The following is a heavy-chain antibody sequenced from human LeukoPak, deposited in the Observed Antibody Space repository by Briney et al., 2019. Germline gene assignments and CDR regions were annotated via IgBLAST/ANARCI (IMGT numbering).Heavy chain of an antibody. Sequence: ASETLSLTCTVSGGSISSYYWSWIRQPPGKGLEWIGYIYTSGSTNYNPSLNSRVTISVDTSKNQFSLKLSSVTAADTAVYYCARQSTGYCSSTSCYTLSNNWFDPWGQGTLVTVSS. J-gene: IGHJ5*02. V-gene: IGHV4-4*09. CDR1: GGSISSYY. CDR2: IYTSGST. D-gene: IGHD2-2*02. CDR3: ARQSTGYCSSTSCYTLSNNWFDP.